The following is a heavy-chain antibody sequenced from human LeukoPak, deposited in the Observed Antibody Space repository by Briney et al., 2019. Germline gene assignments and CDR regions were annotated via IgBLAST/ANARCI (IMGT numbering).Heavy chain of an antibody. V-gene: IGHV3-7*01. J-gene: IGHJ4*02. CDR3: ARSGEPYGFDS. CDR1: GFTFSRYW. CDR2: IRQDGSEI. D-gene: IGHD3-10*01. Sequence: GGSLRLSCAGSGFTFSRYWMNWVRLAPGKGLEWVANIRQDGSEIYYVDSVKGRFTISRDNAKNSLYLQMNSLRAEDTAVYYCARSGEPYGFDSWGQGTLVTVSS.